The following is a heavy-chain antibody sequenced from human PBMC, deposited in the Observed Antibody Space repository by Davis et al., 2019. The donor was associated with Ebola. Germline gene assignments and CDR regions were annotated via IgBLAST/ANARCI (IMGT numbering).Heavy chain of an antibody. D-gene: IGHD2-15*01. V-gene: IGHV3-23*01. CDR3: AITHCSGGSCYEEGR. CDR1: GFTFSSYA. J-gene: IGHJ4*02. Sequence: PGGSLRLSCAASGFTFSSYAMSWVRQAPGKGLEWVSAISGSGGSTYYADSVKGRFTISRDNAKNSLYLQMNSLRAEDTAVYYCAITHCSGGSCYEEGRWGQGTLVTVSS. CDR2: ISGSGGST.